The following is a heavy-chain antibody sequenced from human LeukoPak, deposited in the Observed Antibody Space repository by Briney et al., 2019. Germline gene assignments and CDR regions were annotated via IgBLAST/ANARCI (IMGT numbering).Heavy chain of an antibody. CDR1: GGSISSGGYY. J-gene: IGHJ4*02. D-gene: IGHD6-13*01. Sequence: SETLSLTCTVSGGSISSGGYYWSWIRQHPGKGLEWIGYIYYSGSTYYNSSLKSRVTISVDTSKNQFSLKLSSVTAADTAVYYCARRGRAAAGNLDYWGQGTLVTVSS. V-gene: IGHV4-31*03. CDR2: IYYSGST. CDR3: ARRGRAAAGNLDY.